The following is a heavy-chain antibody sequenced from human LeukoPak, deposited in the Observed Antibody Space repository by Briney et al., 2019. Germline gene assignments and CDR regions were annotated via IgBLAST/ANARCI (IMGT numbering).Heavy chain of an antibody. CDR3: ARGGDGYSPPNFDY. D-gene: IGHD5-24*01. CDR2: INHSGST. CDR1: GGSFSGYY. Sequence: SETLSLTCAVYGGSFSGYYWSWIRQPPGKGLEWIGEINHSGSTNYNPSLKSRVTISVDTSKNQFSLKLSSVTAADTAVYYCARGGDGYSPPNFDYWGQGTLATVSS. J-gene: IGHJ4*02. V-gene: IGHV4-34*01.